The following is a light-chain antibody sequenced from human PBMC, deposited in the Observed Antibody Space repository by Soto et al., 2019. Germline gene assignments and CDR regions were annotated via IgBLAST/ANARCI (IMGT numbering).Light chain of an antibody. CDR2: GAS. V-gene: IGKV3-15*01. CDR3: QQYNNWPPWT. J-gene: IGKJ1*01. Sequence: EIVMTQSPATLSVSPGERATLSCRASQSVSSNLAWYQQKPGQAPRLLIYGASTRATGIPARFSGSGSGTEFTLTISSLQSEDFVVYYCQQYNNWPPWTFGQGPKVEIK. CDR1: QSVSSN.